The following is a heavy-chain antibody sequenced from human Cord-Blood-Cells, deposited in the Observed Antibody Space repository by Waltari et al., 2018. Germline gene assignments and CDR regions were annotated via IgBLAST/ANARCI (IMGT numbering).Heavy chain of an antibody. D-gene: IGHD7-27*01. J-gene: IGHJ4*02. V-gene: IGHV4-59*11. CDR2: IYYSGST. Sequence: QVQLQESGPGLVTPSETLSLTCTVSGGSISSHSWSWIRQPPGKGLEWIGYIYYSGSTNYNPSLKSRVTISVDTSKNQFSLKLSSVTAADTAVYYCARGALAWGHFDYWGQGTLVTVSS. CDR3: ARGALAWGHFDY. CDR1: GGSISSHS.